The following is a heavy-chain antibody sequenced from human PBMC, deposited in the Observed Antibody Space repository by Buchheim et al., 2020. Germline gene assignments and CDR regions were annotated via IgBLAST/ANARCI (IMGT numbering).Heavy chain of an antibody. CDR1: GFTFRSYT. D-gene: IGHD3-10*01. Sequence: EVQLVESGGGPVKPGGSLRLSCAASGFTFRSYTMNWVRQAPGKGLEWVSSISSSSIYYADSVKGRFTISRANAKNSLYLQMNSLRAEDTAVYYCARVPSYASGRPYYFDYWGQGTL. V-gene: IGHV3-21*01. CDR2: ISSSSI. J-gene: IGHJ4*02. CDR3: ARVPSYASGRPYYFDY.